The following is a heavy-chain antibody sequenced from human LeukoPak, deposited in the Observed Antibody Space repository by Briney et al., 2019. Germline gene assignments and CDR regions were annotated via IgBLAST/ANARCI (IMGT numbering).Heavy chain of an antibody. J-gene: IGHJ4*02. Sequence: SETLSLTCTVSGGSISSGGYYWSWIRQPPGKGLEWIGYIYHSGSTYYNPSLKSRVTISVDRSKNQFSLKLSSVTAADTAVYYCARLDSYGRQYFDYWGQGTLVTVSS. CDR2: IYHSGST. D-gene: IGHD5-18*01. CDR3: ARLDSYGRQYFDY. V-gene: IGHV4-30-2*01. CDR1: GGSISSGGYY.